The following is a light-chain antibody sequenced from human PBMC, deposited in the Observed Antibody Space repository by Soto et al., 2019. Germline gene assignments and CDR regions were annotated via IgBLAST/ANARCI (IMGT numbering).Light chain of an antibody. CDR3: SSYSSSSTPYV. V-gene: IGLV2-14*01. J-gene: IGLJ1*01. CDR2: EVS. CDR1: KYDLGAYNF. Sequence: QSVLTQPASVSGPPGQSITISCTGTKYDLGAYNFVSWYQQHPGKAPKLMIYEVSNRPSGVSNRFSGSKSGSTASLTISGLQTEDEADYYCSSYSSSSTPYVFGTGTKVTVL.